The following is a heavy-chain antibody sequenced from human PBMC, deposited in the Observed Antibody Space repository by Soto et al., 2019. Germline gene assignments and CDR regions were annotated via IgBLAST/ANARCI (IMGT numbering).Heavy chain of an antibody. V-gene: IGHV3-21*06. J-gene: IGHJ1*01. CDR1: GLTFSSYA. CDR3: ATPYYFNH. Sequence: GGSLRLSCAASGLTFSSYAMTWVRQAPGKGLEWLSSISDDSSYIDYADSLRGRFTVSRDNARNSLYLQIDSLGVEDTAVYYCATPYYFNHWGPGTLVTVSS. CDR2: ISDDSSYI. D-gene: IGHD3-16*01.